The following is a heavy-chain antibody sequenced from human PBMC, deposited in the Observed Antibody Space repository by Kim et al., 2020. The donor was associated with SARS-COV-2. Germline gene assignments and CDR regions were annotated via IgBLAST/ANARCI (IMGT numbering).Heavy chain of an antibody. J-gene: IGHJ4*02. Sequence: GGSLRLSCVASGFTFISYEMNWVRQAPGKGLEWVSYISASGTTIYYADSVKGRFTISRDNAKKSLYLQMNSLRVEDTAIYYCANGGYYSWDYWGQGILVTVSS. CDR1: GFTFISYE. V-gene: IGHV3-48*03. CDR2: ISASGTTI. CDR3: ANGGYYSWDY. D-gene: IGHD3-22*01.